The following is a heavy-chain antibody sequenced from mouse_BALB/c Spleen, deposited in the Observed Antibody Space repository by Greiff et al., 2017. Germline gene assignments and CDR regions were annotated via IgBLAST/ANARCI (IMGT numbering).Heavy chain of an antibody. Sequence: EVMLVESGGGLVQPGGSLKLSCAASGFTFSSYTMSWVRQTPEKRLEWVAYISNGGGSTYYPDTVKGRFTISRDNAKNTLYLQMSSLKSEDTAMYYCARHRYGNYAMDYWGQGTSVTVSS. D-gene: IGHD2-1*01. CDR1: GFTFSSYT. CDR3: ARHRYGNYAMDY. J-gene: IGHJ4*01. V-gene: IGHV5-12-2*01. CDR2: ISNGGGST.